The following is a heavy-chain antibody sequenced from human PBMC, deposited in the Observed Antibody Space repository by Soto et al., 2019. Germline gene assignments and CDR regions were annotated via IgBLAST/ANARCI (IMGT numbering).Heavy chain of an antibody. Sequence: QVQLVESGGGVVQPGRSLRLSCAASGFTFSSYGMHWVRQAPGKGLEWVAVISYDGSNKYYADSVKGRFTISRDNSKNTLYLQMNSLRAEDTAVYYCAQDLLRYFDWHYGMDVWGQETTVTVSS. CDR2: ISYDGSNK. CDR1: GFTFSSYG. J-gene: IGHJ6*02. CDR3: AQDLLRYFDWHYGMDV. V-gene: IGHV3-30*18. D-gene: IGHD3-9*01.